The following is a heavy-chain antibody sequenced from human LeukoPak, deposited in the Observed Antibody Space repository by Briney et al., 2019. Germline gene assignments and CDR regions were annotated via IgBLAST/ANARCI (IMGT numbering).Heavy chain of an antibody. V-gene: IGHV3-15*01. Sequence: GGSLRLSCAASGFTVSDAWMNWVRQVPGKGLEWIGLFKSKTNGGTTDYAAPVKGRFTMSRDDSKNTLYLQVNSLKTEDTAMYYCTTEYSGSFSNWGQGILVTVSS. CDR1: GFTVSDAW. CDR3: TTEYSGSFSN. D-gene: IGHD1-26*01. J-gene: IGHJ4*02. CDR2: FKSKTNGGTT.